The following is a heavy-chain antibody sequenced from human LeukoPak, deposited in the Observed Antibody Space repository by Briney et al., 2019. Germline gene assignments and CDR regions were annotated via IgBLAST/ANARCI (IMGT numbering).Heavy chain of an antibody. D-gene: IGHD3-3*01. Sequence: SETLSLTCTVSGGSISSYYWNWIRQPPGKGLEWIGYIYYSGSTNYNPSLKSRVTISVDTSKNQFSLKLSSVTAADTAVYYCARGLPVALGVFDYWGQGTLVTVSS. CDR2: IYYSGST. V-gene: IGHV4-59*08. J-gene: IGHJ4*02. CDR3: ARGLPVALGVFDY. CDR1: GGSISSYY.